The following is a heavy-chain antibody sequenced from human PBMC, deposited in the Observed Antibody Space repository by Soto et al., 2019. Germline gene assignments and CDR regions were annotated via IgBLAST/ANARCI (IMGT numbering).Heavy chain of an antibody. CDR3: ASVRQLVGYFYYYMDV. Sequence: QVQLLQSGAEVKKPGASVKVSCKASGYTFTNYGITWVRQAPGQGLEWMGWISAYNGNTHYTQRLQGRVTMTTDTSTSTAYMELRGLRSDDTAVYYCASVRQLVGYFYYYMDVWGEGTTVTVSS. CDR1: GYTFTNYG. V-gene: IGHV1-18*01. D-gene: IGHD6-6*01. CDR2: ISAYNGNT. J-gene: IGHJ6*03.